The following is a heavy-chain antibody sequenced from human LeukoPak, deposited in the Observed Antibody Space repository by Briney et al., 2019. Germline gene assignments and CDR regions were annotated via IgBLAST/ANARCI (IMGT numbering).Heavy chain of an antibody. CDR1: GFTFSSYA. CDR3: AKDLSYNYGATKDY. J-gene: IGHJ4*02. D-gene: IGHD1-1*01. CDR2: ISGGGGST. V-gene: IGHV3-23*01. Sequence: PGGSLRLSCAASGFTFSSYAMSWVRQAPGKGLEWVSGISGGGGSTYYAASVKGRFTISRDNSKNPLFLQMNSLRTEDTAVYYCAKDLSYNYGATKDYWGQGTLVTVSS.